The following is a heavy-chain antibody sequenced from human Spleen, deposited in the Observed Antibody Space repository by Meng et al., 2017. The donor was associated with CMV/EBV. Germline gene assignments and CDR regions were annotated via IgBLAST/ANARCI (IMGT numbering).Heavy chain of an antibody. Sequence: SGGSISSSFYYWGWIRQPPGKGLEWIGSIYYSGSNYYNPSLKSRVTISVDTSKNQFSLKLSSVTAADTAVYYCARRAAPYDFSLDYWGQGTLVTVSS. V-gene: IGHV4-39*01. D-gene: IGHD3-3*01. CDR3: ARRAAPYDFSLDY. J-gene: IGHJ4*02. CDR1: GGSISSSFYY. CDR2: IYYSGSN.